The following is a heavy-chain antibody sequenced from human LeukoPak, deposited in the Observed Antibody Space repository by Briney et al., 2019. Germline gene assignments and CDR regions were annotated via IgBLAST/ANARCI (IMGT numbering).Heavy chain of an antibody. Sequence: GGSLRLSCAASGFTFTTYAMSGVRQAPGKGLECVSTIANSGGSTYYADSVKGRFTVSRDNSKNTLYLQMNSLRAEDMAVYYCAKSHSVEQRGYFDYWGQGTLVTVSS. D-gene: IGHD1/OR15-1a*01. J-gene: IGHJ4*02. CDR2: IANSGGST. V-gene: IGHV3-23*01. CDR1: GFTFTTYA. CDR3: AKSHSVEQRGYFDY.